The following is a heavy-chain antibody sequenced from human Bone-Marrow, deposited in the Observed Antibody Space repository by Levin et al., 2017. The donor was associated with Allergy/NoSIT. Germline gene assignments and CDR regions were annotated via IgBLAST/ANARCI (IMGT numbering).Heavy chain of an antibody. Sequence: GESLKISCKASGYSFTNYWLGWVRQMPGKGLEWMGFIYPRDSDTRYSPPFQGQVTISADRSINTAYLHWSSLKASDTGIYYCARVAGMRATRPGLPGAEAWFDPWGQGTLVAVSS. CDR3: ARVAGMRATRPGLPGAEAWFDP. CDR2: IYPRDSDT. V-gene: IGHV5-51*01. CDR1: GYSFTNYW. D-gene: IGHD6-6*01. J-gene: IGHJ5*02.